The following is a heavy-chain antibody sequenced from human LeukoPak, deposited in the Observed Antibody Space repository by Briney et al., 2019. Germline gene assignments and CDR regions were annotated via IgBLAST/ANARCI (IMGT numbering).Heavy chain of an antibody. CDR1: GFIFNSYA. V-gene: IGHV3-23*01. J-gene: IGHJ4*02. CDR3: AKGSRGNYDY. Sequence: GGSLRLSCAASGFIFNSYAMAWVRQAPEKGLEWVSSIIDSGISTYYAHSVKGRFTISRDNSKNTLYLQMNSLRAEDTAVYYCAKGSRGNYDYWGQGTLVTVSS. CDR2: IIDSGIST. D-gene: IGHD1-26*01.